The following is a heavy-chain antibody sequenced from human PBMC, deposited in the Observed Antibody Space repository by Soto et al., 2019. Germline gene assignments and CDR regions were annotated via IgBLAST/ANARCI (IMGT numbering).Heavy chain of an antibody. D-gene: IGHD6-19*01. Sequence: VQLVESGGGVVQPGRSLRLSCAASGFTFSDYATHWVRQAPGKGLEWVAVVSHDGRNTHYADSVKGRFTISRDSSKNTVSLEMPSLRAEDTAVYYCAKGGRQWLVTSDFNYWGQGALVTVSS. CDR1: GFTFSDYA. CDR2: VSHDGRNT. V-gene: IGHV3-30*18. CDR3: AKGGRQWLVTSDFNY. J-gene: IGHJ4*02.